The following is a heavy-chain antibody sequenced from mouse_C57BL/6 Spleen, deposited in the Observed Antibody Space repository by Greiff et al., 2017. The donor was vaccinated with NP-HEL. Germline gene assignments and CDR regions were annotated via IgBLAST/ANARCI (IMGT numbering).Heavy chain of an antibody. Sequence: EVKVVESGGGLVKPGGSLKLSCAASGFTFSDYGMHWVRQAPEKGLEWVAYISSGSSTIYYADTVKGRFTISRDNAKNTLFLQMTSLRSEDTAMYYCARNRWDAPFFDYWGQGTTLTVSS. J-gene: IGHJ2*01. V-gene: IGHV5-17*01. D-gene: IGHD4-1*01. CDR2: ISSGSSTI. CDR1: GFTFSDYG. CDR3: ARNRWDAPFFDY.